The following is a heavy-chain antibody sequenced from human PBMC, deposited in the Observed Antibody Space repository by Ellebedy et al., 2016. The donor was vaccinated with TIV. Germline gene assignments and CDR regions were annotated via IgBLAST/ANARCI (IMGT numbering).Heavy chain of an antibody. CDR1: GHTFTSYG. Sequence: AASVKVSCKASGHTFTSYGISWVRQAPGQGLEWMGWISGYNGNTNYAQKLQGRVTMTTDTSTSTAYMELNSLRAEDTAVYYCARSDTSLVTPEDSWGQGTLVTVSS. CDR3: ARSDTSLVTPEDS. V-gene: IGHV1-18*01. CDR2: ISGYNGNT. J-gene: IGHJ4*02. D-gene: IGHD5-18*01.